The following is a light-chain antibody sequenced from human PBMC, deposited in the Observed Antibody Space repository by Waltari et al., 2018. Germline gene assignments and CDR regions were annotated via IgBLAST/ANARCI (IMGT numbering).Light chain of an antibody. CDR3: QVWDDTTNSGV. CDR2: YDT. V-gene: IGLV3-21*04. J-gene: IGLJ3*02. CDR1: NIETKS. Sequence: YVVTQPPSVSVAPGKTATLTCGGQNIETKSVNWYQQKSGQAPVLVMFYDTDRPPGIPGGFSGSNSGNTATLTISWVEAGDEADYHCQVWDDTTNSGVFGGGTRLTVL.